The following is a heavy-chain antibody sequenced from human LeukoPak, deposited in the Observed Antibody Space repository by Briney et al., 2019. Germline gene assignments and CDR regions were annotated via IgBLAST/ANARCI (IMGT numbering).Heavy chain of an antibody. J-gene: IGHJ4*02. CDR1: GFTFSSYS. Sequence: GGSLRLSCAASGFTFSSYSMNWVRQAPGKGLEWVSSISSSSSYIYYADSVKGRFTISRDNAENSLYLQMNSLRAEDTAVYYCARDADYGVYLDYWGQGTLVTVSA. D-gene: IGHD4-17*01. CDR2: ISSSSSYI. CDR3: ARDADYGVYLDY. V-gene: IGHV3-21*01.